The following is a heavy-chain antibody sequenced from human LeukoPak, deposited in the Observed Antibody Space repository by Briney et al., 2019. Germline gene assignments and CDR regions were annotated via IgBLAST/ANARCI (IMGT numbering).Heavy chain of an antibody. CDR3: ARDTRSYDSSGYYFFDF. Sequence: SETLSLTCTVSGASIRSYYWNWLRQPPGKGLELIGYINYSGSTNSNPSLKSRATISMDTSKYHFSLKLSSVTAADTAVYFCARDTRSYDSSGYYFFDFWGQGTLVTVSS. J-gene: IGHJ4*02. D-gene: IGHD3-22*01. V-gene: IGHV4-59*01. CDR2: INYSGST. CDR1: GASIRSYY.